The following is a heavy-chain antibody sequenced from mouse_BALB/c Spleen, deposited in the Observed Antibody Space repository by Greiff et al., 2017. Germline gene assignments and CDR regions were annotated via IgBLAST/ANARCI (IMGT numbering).Heavy chain of an antibody. CDR3: ARDYYYDSPDAFAY. CDR2: ILPGSGST. J-gene: IGHJ3*01. CDR1: GYTFSSYW. Sequence: QVQLKESGAELMKPGASVKISCKATGYTFSSYWIEWVKQRPGHGLEWIGEILPGSGSTNYNEKFKGKATFTADTSSNTAYMQLSSLTSEDSAVYYCARDYYYDSPDAFAYWGQGTLVTVSA. D-gene: IGHD2-4*01. V-gene: IGHV1-9*01.